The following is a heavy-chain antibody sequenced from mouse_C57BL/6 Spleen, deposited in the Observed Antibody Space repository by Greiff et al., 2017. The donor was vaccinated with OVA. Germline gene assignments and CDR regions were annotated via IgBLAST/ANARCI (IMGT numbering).Heavy chain of an antibody. CDR2: IYPGSGNT. V-gene: IGHV1-76*01. CDR3: AREGDYAWFAY. CDR1: GYTFTDYY. D-gene: IGHD2-4*01. J-gene: IGHJ3*01. Sequence: QVHVKQSGAELVRPGASVKLSCKASGYTFTDYYINWVKQRPGQGLEWIARIYPGSGNTYYNEKFKGKATLTAEKSSSTAYMQLSSLTSEDSAVYFCAREGDYAWFAYWGQGTPVTVSA.